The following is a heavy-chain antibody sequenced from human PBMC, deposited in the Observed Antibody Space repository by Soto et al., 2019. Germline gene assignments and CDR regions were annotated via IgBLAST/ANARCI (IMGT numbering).Heavy chain of an antibody. CDR2: IYYSGST. V-gene: IGHV4-30-4*01. CDR1: GGSISSGDYY. J-gene: IGHJ6*02. CDR3: ARDKAETLYYYYYGMDV. Sequence: SETLSLTCTVSGGSISSGDYYWSWIRQPPGKGLEWIGYIYYSGSTYYNPSLKSRVTISVDTSKNQFSLKLSSVTAADTAVYYCARDKAETLYYYYYGMDVWGQGTTVTVSS.